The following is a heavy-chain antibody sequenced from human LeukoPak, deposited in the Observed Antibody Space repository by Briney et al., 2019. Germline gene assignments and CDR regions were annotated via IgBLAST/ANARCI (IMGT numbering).Heavy chain of an antibody. V-gene: IGHV3-9*03. D-gene: IGHD6-13*01. CDR2: ISWNSGSI. Sequence: GGSLRLSCAASGFTFDDYAMHWVRQAPGKGLEWVSGISWNSGSIGYADSVKGRFTISRDNAKNSLYLQMNSLRAEDMALYYCAKTLPGAAAAFDIWGQGTMVTVSS. J-gene: IGHJ3*02. CDR1: GFTFDDYA. CDR3: AKTLPGAAAAFDI.